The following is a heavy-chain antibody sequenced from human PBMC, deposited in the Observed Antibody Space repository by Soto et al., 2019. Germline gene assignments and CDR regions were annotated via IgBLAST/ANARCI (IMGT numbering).Heavy chain of an antibody. CDR1: GFTFSDYA. V-gene: IGHV3-21*01. D-gene: IGHD6-13*01. CDR2: ISSSGTYI. J-gene: IGHJ4*02. Sequence: EVQLVESGGGLVKPGGSLRLSCAASGFTFSDYAMNWVRQSPGKGLEWVSSISSSGTYIYYADSLKGRFTISRDNAKNSVDLQMNSLRADDTAVYYCARVRMYYSSSQAAYHLDYWGQGVLVTVSS. CDR3: ARVRMYYSSSQAAYHLDY.